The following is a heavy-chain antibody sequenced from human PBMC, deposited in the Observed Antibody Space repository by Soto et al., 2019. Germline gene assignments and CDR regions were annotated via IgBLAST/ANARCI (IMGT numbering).Heavy chain of an antibody. CDR3: ARAYHVWGSYRYLEPDY. V-gene: IGHV3-30-3*01. D-gene: IGHD3-16*02. Sequence: GGSLRLSCAASGFTFSSYAMHWVRQAPGKGLEWVAVISYDGSNKYYADSVKGRFTISRDNSKNTLYLQMNSLRAEDTAVYYCARAYHVWGSYRYLEPDYWGQGTLVTVSS. J-gene: IGHJ4*02. CDR1: GFTFSSYA. CDR2: ISYDGSNK.